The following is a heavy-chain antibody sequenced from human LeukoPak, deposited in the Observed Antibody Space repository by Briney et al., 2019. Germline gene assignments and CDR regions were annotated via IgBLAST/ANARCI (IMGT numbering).Heavy chain of an antibody. CDR3: ARDSRFSRPHDAFDI. CDR2: INRDGSQK. V-gene: IGHV3-7*01. Sequence: PGGSLRLPCAASGFSLSGYWMTWVRQAPGKGLEWVANINRDGSQKNHVDSVQGRFTISRDNAKNSLYLQMNSLTAEDTAVYYCARDSRFSRPHDAFDIWGQGTMVTVSS. J-gene: IGHJ3*02. CDR1: GFSLSGYW.